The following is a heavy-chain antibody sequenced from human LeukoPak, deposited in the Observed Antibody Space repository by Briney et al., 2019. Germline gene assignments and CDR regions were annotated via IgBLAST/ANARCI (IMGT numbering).Heavy chain of an antibody. V-gene: IGHV1-2*02. CDR2: INPNSGGT. Sequence: GASVKVSCKASGYTFTGYYMHWVRQAPGQGLEWMGWINPNSGGTNYAQKFQGRVTMTRDTSISTAYMELSRLRSDDTAVYYCARERDGYCSSTSCPNWFDPWGQGTLVTVSS. J-gene: IGHJ5*02. CDR3: ARERDGYCSSTSCPNWFDP. CDR1: GYTFTGYY. D-gene: IGHD2-2*03.